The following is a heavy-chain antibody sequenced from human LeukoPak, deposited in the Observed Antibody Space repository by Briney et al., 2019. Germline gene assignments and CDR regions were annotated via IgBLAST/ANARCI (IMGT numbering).Heavy chain of an antibody. D-gene: IGHD3-22*01. CDR3: ARGPYSYDSSGAFDI. CDR2: ISSSGST. V-gene: IGHV4-4*08. CDR1: GGSISSYY. J-gene: IGHJ3*02. Sequence: SETLSLTCTVSGGSISSYYWSWIRQPPGKGLEWIGRISSSGSTNYSPSLKSRVTISVDTSKNQFSLKLSSVTAADTAVYFCARGPYSYDSSGAFDIWGQGTMVTVSS.